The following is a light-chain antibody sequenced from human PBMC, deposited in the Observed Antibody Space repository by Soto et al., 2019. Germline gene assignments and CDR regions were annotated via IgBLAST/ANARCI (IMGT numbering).Light chain of an antibody. CDR1: QSVSSN. Sequence: EILMTQSPATLSVSPGERATLSCRASQSVSSNLAWYQQKPGQAPRLLIYGASTRASGIPARFSGSGSGTDFTLTISRLEPEDFAVYYCQQYGSSPRTFGQGTKVDI. V-gene: IGKV3-15*01. CDR2: GAS. CDR3: QQYGSSPRT. J-gene: IGKJ1*01.